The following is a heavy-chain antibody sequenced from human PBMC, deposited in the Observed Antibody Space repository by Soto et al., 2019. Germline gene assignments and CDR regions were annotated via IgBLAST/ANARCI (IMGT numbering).Heavy chain of an antibody. Sequence: SETLSLTCTVSSGSINSHFWSWIRQPAGKGLEWIGHIYKSGTTTYNPSLKSRVTMSVDPPKNRFSLKLSSVTAADTAVYYCARINGRSPDFWGQGTLVTVSS. D-gene: IGHD2-8*01. J-gene: IGHJ4*02. CDR1: SGSINSHF. CDR3: ARINGRSPDF. V-gene: IGHV4-4*07. CDR2: IYKSGTT.